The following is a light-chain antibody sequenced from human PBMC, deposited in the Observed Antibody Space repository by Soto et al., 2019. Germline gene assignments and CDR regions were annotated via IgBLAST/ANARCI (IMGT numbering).Light chain of an antibody. CDR3: QQYGSSPWT. J-gene: IGKJ1*01. CDR2: GAS. Sequence: ETGLTQSPGTLSLSPGERATLSCRASQTIRGNYLAWYRQTPGQAPRLLIYGASNRATGIADRFSGSGSGTDFTLIISRLEPEDFALYYCQQYGSSPWTFGQGTKVEIK. CDR1: QTIRGNY. V-gene: IGKV3-20*01.